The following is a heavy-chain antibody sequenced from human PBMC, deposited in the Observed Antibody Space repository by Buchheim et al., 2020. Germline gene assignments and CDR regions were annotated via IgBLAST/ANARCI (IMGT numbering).Heavy chain of an antibody. D-gene: IGHD6-13*01. Sequence: QVQLQESGPGLVKPSQTLSLTCTVSGGSISSPTHYWTWIRQLPGKGLEWMGYIYYSGTTYYRPPLKSRVTMSVDTSKNQFSLRLDSVTAADTAVYYCARDYSGTWDWGQGTL. V-gene: IGHV4-31*03. CDR2: IYYSGTT. CDR1: GGSISSPTHY. CDR3: ARDYSGTWD. J-gene: IGHJ4*02.